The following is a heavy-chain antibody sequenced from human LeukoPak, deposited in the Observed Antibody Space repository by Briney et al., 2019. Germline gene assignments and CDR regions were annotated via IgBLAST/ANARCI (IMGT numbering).Heavy chain of an antibody. D-gene: IGHD4-17*01. Sequence: SETLSLTCTVSGVSFSSGNYHWDWIRQPPGKGLEWIASIYYSGDTYYNPSLKSRVTISVDTSKNQFSLKLSSVTAADTAVYHCVRYCRSSDYYHFDHWGQGTLVTVSS. J-gene: IGHJ4*02. V-gene: IGHV4-39*01. CDR1: GVSFSSGNYH. CDR3: VRYCRSSDYYHFDH. CDR2: IYYSGDT.